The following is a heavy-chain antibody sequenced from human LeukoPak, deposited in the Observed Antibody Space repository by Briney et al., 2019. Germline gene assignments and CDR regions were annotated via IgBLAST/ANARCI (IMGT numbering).Heavy chain of an antibody. D-gene: IGHD3-22*01. CDR3: AKDPTHYRVWDDYDSTVLSY. Sequence: HSGGSLRLSCAPSGFNFYMYEMNWVRHAPGKGLEWIAYINRSGSPVHLADSVKGRFTISRDNSKNTLYLQMNSLRVEDAAVYYCAKDPTHYRVWDDYDSTVLSYWGQGTLVTVSS. V-gene: IGHV3-48*01. CDR1: GFNFYMYE. J-gene: IGHJ4*02. CDR2: INRSGSPV.